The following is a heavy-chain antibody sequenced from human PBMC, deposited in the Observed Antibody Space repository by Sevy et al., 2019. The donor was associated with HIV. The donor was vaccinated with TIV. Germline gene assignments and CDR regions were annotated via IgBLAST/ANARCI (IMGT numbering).Heavy chain of an antibody. CDR2: INQDGSVK. D-gene: IGHD6-13*01. CDR3: VKAIAKDGSF. CDR1: GFSLNNYW. J-gene: IGHJ4*02. V-gene: IGHV3-7*01. Sequence: GGSLRLSCVASGFSLNNYWMNWVRQAPGKGLEWVANINQDGSVKYYVDSVSGRFTISRDNARNLVFLQMSSLRVDDSALYYCVKAIAKDGSFWGQGTLVTVSS.